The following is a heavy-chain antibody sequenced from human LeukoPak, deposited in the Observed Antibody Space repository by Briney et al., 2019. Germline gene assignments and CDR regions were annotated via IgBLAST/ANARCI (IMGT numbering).Heavy chain of an antibody. CDR3: ARGGYCSSTTCYKVFYYVDV. J-gene: IGHJ6*03. CDR2: IYDSGAS. D-gene: IGHD2-2*02. V-gene: IGHV4-4*09. CDR1: GGSISSYY. Sequence: SETLSLTCTVSGGSISSYYWSWLRQPPGKGLEWIGYIYDSGASNYNPSLMSRVTISVDTSKNQFSLKLSSVTAADTAVYYCARGGYCSSTTCYKVFYYVDVWGKGTTVTVSS.